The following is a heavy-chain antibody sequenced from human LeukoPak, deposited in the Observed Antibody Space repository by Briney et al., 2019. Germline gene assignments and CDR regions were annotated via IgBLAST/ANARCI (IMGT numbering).Heavy chain of an antibody. Sequence: GGSLRLSCAASGFFFSGYAMSWVRQAPGKGLEWVSGISPDGASAFYGDSVKGRFTISRDNSKNMLFLQMNSLRAEDTAVYYCATKFIVLPGIAFDNWGQGTLVTVSS. CDR1: GFFFSGYA. V-gene: IGHV3-23*01. D-gene: IGHD6-19*01. CDR3: ATKFIVLPGIAFDN. J-gene: IGHJ4*02. CDR2: ISPDGASA.